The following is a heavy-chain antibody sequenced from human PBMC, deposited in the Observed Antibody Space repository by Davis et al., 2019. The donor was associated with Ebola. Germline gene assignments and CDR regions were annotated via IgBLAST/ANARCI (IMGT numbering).Heavy chain of an antibody. D-gene: IGHD1-1*01. Sequence: GESLKISCAASGFTFSSYSMNWVRQAPGKGLEWVSSISSSSSYIYYADSVKGRFTISRDNDKNSLYLQMNSLRDEDTAVYYCARGSENWNYVDYWGQGTLVTVSS. CDR2: ISSSSSYI. CDR3: ARGSENWNYVDY. CDR1: GFTFSSYS. J-gene: IGHJ4*02. V-gene: IGHV3-21*01.